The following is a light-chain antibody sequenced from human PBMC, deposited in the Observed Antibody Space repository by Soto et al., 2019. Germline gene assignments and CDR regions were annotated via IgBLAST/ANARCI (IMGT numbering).Light chain of an antibody. Sequence: QSALTQPASVSGSPGQSITISCTGTSSDVGSYNLVSWYQQHPGKAPKLMIYEVSKRPSGISNRFSGSKSGNPASLTISGLQAEDEADYYCCSYAGSSFYVFGTGTKVTVL. CDR3: CSYAGSSFYV. CDR2: EVS. CDR1: SSDVGSYNL. J-gene: IGLJ1*01. V-gene: IGLV2-23*02.